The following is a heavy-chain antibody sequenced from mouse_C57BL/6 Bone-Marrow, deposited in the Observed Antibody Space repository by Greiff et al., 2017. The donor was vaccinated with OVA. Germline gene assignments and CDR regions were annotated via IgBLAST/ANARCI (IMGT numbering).Heavy chain of an antibody. Sequence: VKLQESGAELVRPGASVTLSCKASGYTFTDYEMHWVKQTPVHGLEWIGAIDPETGGTAYNQKFKGKAILTADKSSSTAYMELRSLTSEDSAVYYCTRLWDVREYCFDYWGQGTTLTVSS. V-gene: IGHV1-15*01. CDR2: IDPETGGT. CDR3: TRLWDVREYCFDY. D-gene: IGHD4-1*01. J-gene: IGHJ2*01. CDR1: GYTFTDYE.